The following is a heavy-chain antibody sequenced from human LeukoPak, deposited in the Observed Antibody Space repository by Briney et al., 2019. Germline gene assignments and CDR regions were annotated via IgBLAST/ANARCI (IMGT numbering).Heavy chain of an antibody. Sequence: SETLSLTCTVSGGSISSDYYWSWIRQHPGKGLEWIGYIYYSGSTYYNPSLKSRVIISVDTSKNQFSLKLNSVTAADTAVYYCARRYYGDYGRRFDPWGQGTLVTVSS. CDR3: ARRYYGDYGRRFDP. J-gene: IGHJ5*02. CDR1: GGSISSDYY. D-gene: IGHD4-17*01. V-gene: IGHV4-31*03. CDR2: IYYSGST.